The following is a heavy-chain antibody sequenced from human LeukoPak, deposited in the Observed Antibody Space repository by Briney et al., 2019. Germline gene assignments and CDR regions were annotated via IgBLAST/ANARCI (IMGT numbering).Heavy chain of an antibody. CDR2: INHSGRT. Sequence: SETLSLTCAVSGGSFSGYYWSWVRQPPGKGLEWIGEINHSGRTNYNPSLKSRVTISVDTSKNQFSLKLSSVTAADTAVYYCARVQSGWPQGIDYWGQGTLVTVSS. V-gene: IGHV4-34*01. D-gene: IGHD6-19*01. CDR1: GGSFSGYY. CDR3: ARVQSGWPQGIDY. J-gene: IGHJ4*02.